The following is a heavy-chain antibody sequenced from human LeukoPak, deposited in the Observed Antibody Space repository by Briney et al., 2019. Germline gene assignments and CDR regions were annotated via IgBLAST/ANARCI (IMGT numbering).Heavy chain of an antibody. CDR3: ARDPNGYKYFDY. Sequence: GGSLRLSCAVSGFTFRRYWVKWVRQARGKGLEWVANIKEDGSEKYYVDSVNGRFTLSRDNTKNSLYLQMNSLRAEDTAVYYCARDPNGYKYFDYWGQGTLVTVSS. D-gene: IGHD5-24*01. J-gene: IGHJ4*02. CDR1: GFTFRRYW. V-gene: IGHV3-7*01. CDR2: IKEDGSEK.